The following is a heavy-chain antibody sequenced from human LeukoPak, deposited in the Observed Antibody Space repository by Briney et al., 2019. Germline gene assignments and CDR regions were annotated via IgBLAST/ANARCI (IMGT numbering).Heavy chain of an antibody. D-gene: IGHD6-19*01. Sequence: PSETLSLTCTVSGDSIRSYYWSWIRQPPGKGLEGSEYIYYNESTNYNPSLKSRVTISVDTYKNHFSLKLSSVTAADTAVYYCARGTYSSGWYDRVYWGQGPLVTVSS. CDR2: IYYNEST. CDR1: GDSIRSYY. J-gene: IGHJ4*02. CDR3: ARGTYSSGWYDRVY. V-gene: IGHV4-59*01.